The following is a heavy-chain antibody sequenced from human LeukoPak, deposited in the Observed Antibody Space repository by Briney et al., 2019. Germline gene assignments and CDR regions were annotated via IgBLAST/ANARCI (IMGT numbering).Heavy chain of an antibody. Sequence: GASVKVSCKASGYTFTSYGFTWVRQAPGQGLEWMGWISAYNGNTDYTQKLQGRVTMTTDTSTTTAYMELRSLRSDDTAVYYCARDGYSSSWYFDYWGQGTLVTVSS. CDR1: GYTFTSYG. J-gene: IGHJ4*02. CDR2: ISAYNGNT. CDR3: ARDGYSSSWYFDY. V-gene: IGHV1-18*01. D-gene: IGHD6-13*01.